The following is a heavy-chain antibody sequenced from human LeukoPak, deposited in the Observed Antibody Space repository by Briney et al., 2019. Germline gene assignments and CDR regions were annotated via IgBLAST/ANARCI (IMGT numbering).Heavy chain of an antibody. D-gene: IGHD3-16*02. V-gene: IGHV2-5*01. CDR2: IYWNDDK. CDR3: AHAPPRRRFMITFGGVIAKPYFDY. J-gene: IGHJ4*02. CDR1: GFSLSTSGVG. Sequence: ESGPTLVNPTQTLTLTCTFSGFSLSTSGVGGGWIRQPPGEALEWLAFIYWNDDKRYSPSLKSRLTITKDTSKNQVVLTMTNMDPVDTATYYCAHAPPRRRFMITFGGVIAKPYFDYWGQGTLVTVSS.